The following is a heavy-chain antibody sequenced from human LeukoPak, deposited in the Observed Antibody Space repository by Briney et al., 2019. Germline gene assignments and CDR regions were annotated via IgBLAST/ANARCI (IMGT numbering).Heavy chain of an antibody. Sequence: ASVKVSCKASGYTFTGYYMHWVRQAPGQGLEWMGWVNPNSGGTNYAQKFQGRVTMTRDTSISTAYMELSRLRSDDTAVYYCAVSGSYCHWFDPWGQGALVTVSS. V-gene: IGHV1-2*02. CDR1: GYTFTGYY. CDR3: AVSGSYCHWFDP. CDR2: VNPNSGGT. J-gene: IGHJ5*02. D-gene: IGHD1-26*01.